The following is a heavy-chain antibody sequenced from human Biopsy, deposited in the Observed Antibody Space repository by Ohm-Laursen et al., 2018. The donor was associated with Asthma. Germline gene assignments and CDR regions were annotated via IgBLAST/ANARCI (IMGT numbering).Heavy chain of an antibody. CDR1: GYTFNSAG. J-gene: IGHJ6*02. CDR2: FSVYNGNT. CDR3: ARAVDYSHYYGIDV. V-gene: IGHV1-18*01. D-gene: IGHD3-10*01. Sequence: ASVKVSCTTSGYTFNSAGITWVRQAPGQGLEWMGWFSVYNGNTKVAQKLQDRVTMITDTSTSTAYMELRSLRSDDTAVYFCARAVDYSHYYGIDVWGQGTTVTVS.